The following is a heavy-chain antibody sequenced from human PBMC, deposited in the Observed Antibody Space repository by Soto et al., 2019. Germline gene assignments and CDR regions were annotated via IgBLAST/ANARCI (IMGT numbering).Heavy chain of an antibody. Sequence: SETLSLTCTVSGGSISSSSYYWGWIRQPPGKGLEWIGSIYYSGSTYYNPSLKSRVTISVDTSKNQFSLKLSSVTAADTAVYYCARLTRPFYMDVWGKGTTVTVSS. CDR2: IYYSGST. J-gene: IGHJ6*03. CDR3: ARLTRPFYMDV. CDR1: GGSISSSSYY. V-gene: IGHV4-39*01. D-gene: IGHD6-6*01.